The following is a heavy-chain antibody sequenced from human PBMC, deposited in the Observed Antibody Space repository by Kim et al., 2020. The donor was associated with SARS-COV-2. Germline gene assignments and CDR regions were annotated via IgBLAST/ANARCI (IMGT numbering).Heavy chain of an antibody. Sequence: GGSLRLSCAASGFTFSSYSMNWVRQAPGKGLEWVSSISSSSSYIYYADSVKGRFTISRDNAKNSLYLQMNSLRAEDTAVYYCARVRRGVVVAATPDYWGQGTLVTVSS. CDR2: ISSSSSYI. J-gene: IGHJ4*02. V-gene: IGHV3-21*01. D-gene: IGHD2-15*01. CDR1: GFTFSSYS. CDR3: ARVRRGVVVAATPDY.